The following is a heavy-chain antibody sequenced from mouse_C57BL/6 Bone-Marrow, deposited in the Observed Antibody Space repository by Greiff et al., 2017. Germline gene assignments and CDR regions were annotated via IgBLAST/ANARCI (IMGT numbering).Heavy chain of an antibody. Sequence: VKLVESGPELVKPGASVKISCKASGYAFSSSWMNWVKQRPGKGLEWIGRIYPGDGDTNYNGKFKGKATLTADKSSSTAYMQLSSLTSEDSAVYFCARRKKFITTVVASDYFDYWGQGTTLTVSS. CDR2: IYPGDGDT. CDR1: GYAFSSSW. D-gene: IGHD1-1*01. V-gene: IGHV1-82*01. J-gene: IGHJ2*01. CDR3: ARRKKFITTVVASDYFDY.